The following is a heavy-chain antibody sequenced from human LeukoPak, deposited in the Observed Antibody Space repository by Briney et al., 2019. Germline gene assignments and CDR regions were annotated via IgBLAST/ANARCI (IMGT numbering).Heavy chain of an antibody. D-gene: IGHD1-7*01. V-gene: IGHV3-74*01. J-gene: IGHJ6*02. CDR1: GFTFSSHW. CDR3: TKDVAGTEYHYYGMDV. Sequence: GGSLRLSCAASGFTFSSHWMHWVRQTPGKGLVWVSRINTDESKINHADSVKGRFTISRDNAKNSLYLQMNSVRAEDTALYFCTKDVAGTEYHYYGMDVWGQGTTVTVSS. CDR2: INTDESKI.